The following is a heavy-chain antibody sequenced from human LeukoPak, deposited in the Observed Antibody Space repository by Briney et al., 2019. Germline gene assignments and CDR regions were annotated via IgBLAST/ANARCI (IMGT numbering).Heavy chain of an antibody. CDR2: IIPIFGTA. D-gene: IGHD2-15*01. Sequence: GSSVKVSCKASGGTFSSYAISWVRQAPGQGLEWMGGIIPIFGTANYAQKFQGRVTITADESTSTAYMELSSLRSEDTAVHYCARGGLAGYYYYGMDVWGQGTTVTVSS. CDR3: ARGGLAGYYYYGMDV. J-gene: IGHJ6*02. CDR1: GGTFSSYA. V-gene: IGHV1-69*01.